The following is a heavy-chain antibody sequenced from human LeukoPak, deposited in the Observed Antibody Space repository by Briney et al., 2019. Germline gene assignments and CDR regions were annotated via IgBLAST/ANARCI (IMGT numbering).Heavy chain of an antibody. CDR3: ARAITNYGYIFDY. V-gene: IGHV3-20*04. CDR2: INWNGGST. D-gene: IGHD5-18*01. J-gene: IGHJ4*02. Sequence: PGGSLRLSCAASGFTFGNYGMSWVRQAPGKGLEWVSGINWNGGSTGYADSVEGRFTISRDNAKNSQYLQMNSLRVEDTAFYCARAITNYGYIFDYWGQGTLVTVSS. CDR1: GFTFGNYG.